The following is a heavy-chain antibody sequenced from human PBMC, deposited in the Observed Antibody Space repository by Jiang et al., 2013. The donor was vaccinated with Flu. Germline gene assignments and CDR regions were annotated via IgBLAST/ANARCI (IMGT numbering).Heavy chain of an antibody. CDR1: GGSISSSGYY. CDR2: IYTSGST. D-gene: IGHD1-26*01. V-gene: IGHV4-61*02. CDR3: ARDVKSGSHLRWFDP. J-gene: IGHJ5*02. Sequence: GLVKPSQTLSLTCTVSGGSISSSGYYWSWIRQPAGKGLEWIGRIYTSGSTNYNPSLKSRFTIPVDTSKNQFSLKVSSVTAADTAIYYCARDVKSGSHLRWFDPWGQGTLVTVSS.